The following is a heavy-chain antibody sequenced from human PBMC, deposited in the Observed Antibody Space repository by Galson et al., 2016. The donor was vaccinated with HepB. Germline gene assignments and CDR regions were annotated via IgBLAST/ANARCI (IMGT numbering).Heavy chain of an antibody. Sequence: SVKVSCKASGYMFSSYGISWVRQAPGQGLEWMGWISVFNGDTNYAQKLQGRVTMTTDTSTNIAYMELRCLRSDDTAVYYGARDQYDEMLTGYRMAETSDIWGQGTMITVSS. D-gene: IGHD3-9*01. J-gene: IGHJ3*02. CDR3: ARDQYDEMLTGYRMAETSDI. CDR1: GYMFSSYG. CDR2: ISVFNGDT. V-gene: IGHV1-18*04.